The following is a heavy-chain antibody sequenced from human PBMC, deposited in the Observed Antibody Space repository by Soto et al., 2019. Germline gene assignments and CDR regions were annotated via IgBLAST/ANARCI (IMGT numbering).Heavy chain of an antibody. D-gene: IGHD3-10*01. CDR1: GLTVSNAY. J-gene: IGHJ6*02. CDR2: IYDNGTT. V-gene: IGHV3-53*01. CDR3: VRPLPSGRNYGLDV. Sequence: GGSLRLSCAASGLTVSNAYMAGVRQAPGMGLEWVSVIYDNGTTYYADSVKGRFTISRDTSTNTLSLQMDSLRAEDTAVYYCVRPLPSGRNYGLDVWGQGTTVTVSS.